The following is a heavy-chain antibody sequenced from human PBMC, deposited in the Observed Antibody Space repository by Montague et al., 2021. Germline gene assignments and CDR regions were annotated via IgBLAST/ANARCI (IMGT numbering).Heavy chain of an antibody. J-gene: IGHJ4*02. D-gene: IGHD2-15*01. CDR1: GGSISTGGFY. V-gene: IGHV4-31*03. CDR3: ARSGGYGSGGRCDTFDY. Sequence: TLSLTCSVSGGSISTGGFYWSWIRQHPGKGPEWKGSIYDSVSTNYNPTLQSRLTLSRDTTKNHVSLRLTSVTAAETAVYYCARSGGYGSGGRCDTFDYRGQGTLVTVSS. CDR2: IYDSVST.